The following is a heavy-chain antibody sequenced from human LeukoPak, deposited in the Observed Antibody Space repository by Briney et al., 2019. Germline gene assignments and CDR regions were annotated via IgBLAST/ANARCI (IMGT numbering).Heavy chain of an antibody. Sequence: GGSLRLSCAASGFTFSSYGMHWVRQAPGKGLEWVAVISYDGSNKYYAESVRGRFTISRDDSGNSIYLQMNSLRAEDTAVYYCARFVANWNPGGMDVWGQGTTVIVSS. CDR2: ISYDGSNK. CDR1: GFTFSSYG. J-gene: IGHJ6*02. V-gene: IGHV3-30*03. D-gene: IGHD1-20*01. CDR3: ARFVANWNPGGMDV.